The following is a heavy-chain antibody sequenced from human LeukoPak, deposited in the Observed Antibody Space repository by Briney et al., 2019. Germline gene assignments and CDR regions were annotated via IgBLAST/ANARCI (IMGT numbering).Heavy chain of an antibody. Sequence: GESLKISRKGSGYSFTNYWIAWVRQMPGKGLEWMGIIYPGDSDTTYSPSFQGQVTISADKSISTAYLQWSSLKASDTAMYYCARLMYYYGSGSYSLDYWGQGTLVTVSS. CDR2: IYPGDSDT. CDR3: ARLMYYYGSGSYSLDY. J-gene: IGHJ4*02. D-gene: IGHD3-10*01. V-gene: IGHV5-51*01. CDR1: GYSFTNYW.